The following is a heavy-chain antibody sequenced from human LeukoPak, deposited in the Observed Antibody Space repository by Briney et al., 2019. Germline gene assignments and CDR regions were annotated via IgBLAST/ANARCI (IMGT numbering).Heavy chain of an antibody. Sequence: SETLSLTCTVSGGSISSYYWSWIRQPPGKGLEWIGYIYYSGSTYYNPSLKSRVTISVDTSKNQFSLKLSSVTAADTAVYYCASYTIPSDYFDYWGQGTLVTVSS. D-gene: IGHD3-16*02. CDR1: GGSISSYY. V-gene: IGHV4-59*06. J-gene: IGHJ4*02. CDR3: ASYTIPSDYFDY. CDR2: IYYSGST.